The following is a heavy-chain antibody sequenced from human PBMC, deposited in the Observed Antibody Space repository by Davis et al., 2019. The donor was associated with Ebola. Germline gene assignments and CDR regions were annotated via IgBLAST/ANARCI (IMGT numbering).Heavy chain of an antibody. CDR1: GFTFSSYS. Sequence: GESLKISCAASGFTFSSYSMNWVRQAPGKGLEWVSYISSSSSTIYYADSVKGRFTISRDNAKNSLYLQMNSLRDEDTAVYYCAREGDYYDSSGYYGYWGQGNLVTVSS. D-gene: IGHD3-22*01. J-gene: IGHJ4*02. CDR3: AREGDYYDSSGYYGY. V-gene: IGHV3-48*02. CDR2: ISSSSSTI.